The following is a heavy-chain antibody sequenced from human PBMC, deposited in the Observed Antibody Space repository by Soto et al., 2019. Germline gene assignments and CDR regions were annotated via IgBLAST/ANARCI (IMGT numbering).Heavy chain of an antibody. CDR1: GGTFSSYT. J-gene: IGHJ6*02. CDR3: ASGWYSSSRWGGMDV. D-gene: IGHD6-13*01. V-gene: IGHV1-69*02. Sequence: QVQLVQSGAEVKKPGSSVKVSCKASGGTFSSYTISWVRQAPGQGLEWMGRIIPILGIANYAQKFQGRVTITADKSXXTAYMELSSLRSEDTAVYYCASGWYSSSRWGGMDVWGQGTTVTVSS. CDR2: IIPILGIA.